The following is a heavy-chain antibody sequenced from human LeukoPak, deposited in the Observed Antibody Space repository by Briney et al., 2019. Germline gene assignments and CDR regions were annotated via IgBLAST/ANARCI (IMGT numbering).Heavy chain of an antibody. V-gene: IGHV3-21*01. Sequence: PGGSLRLSCAASGFTFSSYGMHWVRQAPGKGLEWVSSISSSSSYIYYADSVKGRFTISRDNAKNSLYLQMNSLRAEDTAVYYCAGNYDSSGYYYGYYYYGMDVWGQGTTVTVSS. CDR3: AGNYDSSGYYYGYYYYGMDV. CDR2: ISSSSSYI. D-gene: IGHD3-22*01. J-gene: IGHJ6*02. CDR1: GFTFSSYG.